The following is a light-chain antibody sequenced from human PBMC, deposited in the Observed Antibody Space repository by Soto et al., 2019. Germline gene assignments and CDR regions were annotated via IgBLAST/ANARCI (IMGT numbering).Light chain of an antibody. Sequence: DIVLTQSPDSLSVSLGGRATFDCTSTGLFFKASNLKTYLAWYHHKPGHPPRLLINWASARESGVPDRFSGAGSGTDFTLTISSLQAEDVAVYFCQQYYGTPLTFGGGTKVEIK. CDR3: QQYYGTPLT. CDR1: GLFFKASNLKTY. CDR2: WAS. J-gene: IGKJ4*01. V-gene: IGKV4-1*01.